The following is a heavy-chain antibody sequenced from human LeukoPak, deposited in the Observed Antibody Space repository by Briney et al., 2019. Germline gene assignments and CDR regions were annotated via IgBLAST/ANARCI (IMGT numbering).Heavy chain of an antibody. D-gene: IGHD6-13*01. Sequence: GGSLRLSCAASGFTFSSYSMNWVRQAPGKGLEWISYISRSSSPIYYADSVKGRFTISRDNAKNSLYLQMNSLRAEDTAVYYCAREEYSSSWTGGVFDVWGQGTMVTVS. V-gene: IGHV3-48*01. CDR1: GFTFSSYS. CDR3: AREEYSSSWTGGVFDV. J-gene: IGHJ3*01. CDR2: ISRSSSPI.